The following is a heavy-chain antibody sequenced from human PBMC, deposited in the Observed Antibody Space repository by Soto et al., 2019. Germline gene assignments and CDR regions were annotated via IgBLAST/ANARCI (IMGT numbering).Heavy chain of an antibody. J-gene: IGHJ6*02. D-gene: IGHD3-10*01. Sequence: GESLKISCKGSGYSFTSYWIGWVRQMPGKGLEWMGIIYPGDSDTRYSPSFQGQVTISADKSISTAYLQWSSLKASDTAMYYCARSFSRFGEFNRFYGMDVWGQGTTVTVS. CDR2: IYPGDSDT. CDR3: ARSFSRFGEFNRFYGMDV. V-gene: IGHV5-51*01. CDR1: GYSFTSYW.